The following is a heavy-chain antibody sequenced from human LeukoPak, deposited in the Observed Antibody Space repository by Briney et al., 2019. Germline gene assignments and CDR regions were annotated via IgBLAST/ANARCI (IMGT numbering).Heavy chain of an antibody. Sequence: SVKVSCEASGGTFSSYAISWVRQAPGQGLEWMGGIIPIFGTANYAQKFQGRVTITADESTSTAYMELSSLRSEDTAVYYCAIRHDILTRTYYYYMDVWGKGTTVTVSS. J-gene: IGHJ6*03. CDR2: IIPIFGTA. V-gene: IGHV1-69*01. D-gene: IGHD3-9*01. CDR1: GGTFSSYA. CDR3: AIRHDILTRTYYYYMDV.